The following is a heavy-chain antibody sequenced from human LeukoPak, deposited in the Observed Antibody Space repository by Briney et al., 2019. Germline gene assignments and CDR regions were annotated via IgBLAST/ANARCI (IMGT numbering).Heavy chain of an antibody. V-gene: IGHV1-2*02. J-gene: IGHJ6*03. CDR3: ASIGNDSGYDWGHYYYYYYMDV. CDR1: GYTFTTYN. Sequence: ASVKVSCKASGYTFTTYNINWVRQAPGQGLEWMGWINPNSGGTNYAQKFQGRVTMTRDTSISTAYMELSRLRSDDTAVYYCASIGNDSGYDWGHYYYYYYMDVWGKGTTVTVSS. D-gene: IGHD5-12*01. CDR2: INPNSGGT.